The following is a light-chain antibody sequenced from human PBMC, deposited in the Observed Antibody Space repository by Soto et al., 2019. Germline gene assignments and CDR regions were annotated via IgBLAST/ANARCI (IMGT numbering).Light chain of an antibody. CDR1: QSVSSSY. CDR2: GAS. CDR3: QQYGSSLYT. Sequence: EIVLTQSPGTLSLSPGERATLSCRASQSVSSSYSAWYQQKPGQAPRLLIYGASSRATGIPDRFSGSGSGTDFTLTISRLEPEDFAVYYCQQYGSSLYTFGQGTKVDIK. V-gene: IGKV3-20*01. J-gene: IGKJ2*01.